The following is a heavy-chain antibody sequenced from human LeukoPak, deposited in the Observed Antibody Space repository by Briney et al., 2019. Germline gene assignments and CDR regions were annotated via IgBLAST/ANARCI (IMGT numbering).Heavy chain of an antibody. CDR3: TRDSPNEVMLWWSIDY. D-gene: IGHD2-21*01. J-gene: IGHJ4*02. CDR2: ISSSSSYI. CDR1: GFTFSSYA. Sequence: GGSLRLSCAASGFTFSSYAMSWVRQAPGKGLEWVSSISSSSSYIYYADSVKGRFAISRDNAKNSLYLQMNSLKPEDTAVYYCTRDSPNEVMLWWSIDYWGQGTLVTVSS. V-gene: IGHV3-21*01.